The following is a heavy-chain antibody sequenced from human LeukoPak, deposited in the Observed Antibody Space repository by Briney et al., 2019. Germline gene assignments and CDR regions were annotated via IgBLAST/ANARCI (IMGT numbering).Heavy chain of an antibody. D-gene: IGHD4-17*01. J-gene: IGHJ4*02. V-gene: IGHV1-2*06. Sequence: ASVKVSCKASGYTFTGYYMHWVRQAPGQWLEWMGRINPNSVGTNYAQKFQGRVTMTTDTSISTAYMELSRLRSHDTAVYYCARDYGRVDYWGQGTLVTVSS. CDR3: ARDYGRVDY. CDR2: INPNSVGT. CDR1: GYTFTGYY.